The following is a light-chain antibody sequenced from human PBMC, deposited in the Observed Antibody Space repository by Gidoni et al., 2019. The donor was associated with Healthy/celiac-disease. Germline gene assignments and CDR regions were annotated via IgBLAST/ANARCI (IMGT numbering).Light chain of an antibody. Sequence: DIQMTQSPSSLSASVGDSVTITCQASQDISNYLNWYQQKPGKAPKLLIYDASNLETGVPSRFSGSGSGTDFTFTISSLQPEDIATYYCQQYDNLLRSSFXQXTKLEIK. CDR3: QQYDNLLRSS. CDR1: QDISNY. CDR2: DAS. J-gene: IGKJ2*04. V-gene: IGKV1-33*01.